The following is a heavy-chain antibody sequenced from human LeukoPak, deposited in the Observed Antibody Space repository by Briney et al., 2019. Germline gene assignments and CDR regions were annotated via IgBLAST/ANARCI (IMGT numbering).Heavy chain of an antibody. D-gene: IGHD1-26*01. CDR2: ISSSGSTI. J-gene: IGHJ3*02. CDR3: ARVGATADAFDI. CDR1: GFTFSDYY. V-gene: IGHV3-11*01. Sequence: GGSLRLSCAASGFTFSDYYMSWIRQAPGKGLEWVSYISSSGSTIYYPDSVKGRFAISRDNAKNSLYLQMNSLRAEDTAVYYCARVGATADAFDIWGQGTMVTVSS.